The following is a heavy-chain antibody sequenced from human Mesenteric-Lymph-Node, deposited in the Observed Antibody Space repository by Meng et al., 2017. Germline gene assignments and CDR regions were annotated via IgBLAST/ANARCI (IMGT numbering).Heavy chain of an antibody. Sequence: GESPKTPFPAPGFTFSSSHMNWVRQAPGKGLGWVSTNNGIGDYTFYADSVKGRFTISGDNAKDSLYLQMSSLRAEDTALYYCARENMEATGGMDVWGQGTTVTVSS. CDR2: NNGIGDYT. D-gene: IGHD5-12*01. V-gene: IGHV3-21*01. CDR3: ARENMEATGGMDV. CDR1: GFTFSSSH. J-gene: IGHJ6*02.